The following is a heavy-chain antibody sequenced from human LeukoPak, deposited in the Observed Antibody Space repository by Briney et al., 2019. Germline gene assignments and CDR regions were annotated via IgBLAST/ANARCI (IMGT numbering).Heavy chain of an antibody. CDR2: ISSGSNTI. D-gene: IGHD3-10*01. CDR3: GQGRPGDY. Sequence: GGSLRLSCAAAGFTFTTSIMNWVRQAPGKGLEWISYISSGSNTIYYADSVKGRFTISRDNAKNSLYLQVNSLRDEDTAVYYCGQGRPGDYWGQGTLVTVSS. CDR1: GFTFTTSI. V-gene: IGHV3-48*02. J-gene: IGHJ4*02.